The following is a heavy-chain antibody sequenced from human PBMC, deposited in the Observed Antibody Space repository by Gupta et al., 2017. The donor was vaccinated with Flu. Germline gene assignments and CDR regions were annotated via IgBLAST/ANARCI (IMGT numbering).Heavy chain of an antibody. Sequence: DYPMHWVRQTPGKGLEWVSQITWNSDRTTYADSVKGRFTISRDNAKNSLYLQMNSLRAEDTALYFCAKAKWEKGLGEAFDVWGQGTMVTVSS. CDR1: DYP. V-gene: IGHV3-9*01. J-gene: IGHJ3*01. CDR2: ITWNSDRT. D-gene: IGHD1-26*01. CDR3: AKAKWEKGLGEAFDV.